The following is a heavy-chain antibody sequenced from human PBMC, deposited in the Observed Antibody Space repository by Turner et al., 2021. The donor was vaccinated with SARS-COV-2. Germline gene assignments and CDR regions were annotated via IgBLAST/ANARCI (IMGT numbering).Heavy chain of an antibody. CDR2: FDAEDGET. V-gene: IGHV1-24*01. Sequence: QVQLVQSGAEVKKPGASVKVSCNVSGDTHTELSMHWVRQAPGKGLEWMGGFDAEDGETIYAQKFQGRVTMTEDTSTDTAYMELSSLRSEDTAVYYCATLPAPHHDFWSGYYVFDPWGQGTLVTVSS. CDR1: GDTHTELS. CDR3: ATLPAPHHDFWSGYYVFDP. J-gene: IGHJ5*02. D-gene: IGHD3-3*01.